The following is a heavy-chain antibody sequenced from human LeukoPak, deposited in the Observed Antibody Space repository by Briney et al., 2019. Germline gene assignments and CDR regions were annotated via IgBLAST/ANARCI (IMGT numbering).Heavy chain of an antibody. V-gene: IGHV3-53*01. CDR3: ARAGGYCSSTSCYPDMDV. CDR2: IYSGGST. CDR1: GFTVSSNY. J-gene: IGHJ6*03. D-gene: IGHD2-2*01. Sequence: GGSLRLSCAASGFTVSSNYMSWVRQAPGKGLEWVSVIYSGGSTYYADSVKGRFTISRDNSKNTLYLQMNSLRADDTAVYYCARAGGYCSSTSCYPDMDVWGKGTTVTISS.